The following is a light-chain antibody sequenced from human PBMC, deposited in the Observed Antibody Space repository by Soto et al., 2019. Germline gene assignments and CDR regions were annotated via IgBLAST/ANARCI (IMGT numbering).Light chain of an antibody. CDR2: QYN. V-gene: IGLV1-51*02. J-gene: IGLJ2*01. CDR1: SSNIGNNY. Sequence: RGGIFKTESSSNIGNNYVSWYQELAGTAPNLLIYQYNKRPSGIPARFSGSKSGTSATLGITGLQTGDEADYYCGPWESSLSALVFRAGTQLTVL. CDR3: GPWESSLSALV.